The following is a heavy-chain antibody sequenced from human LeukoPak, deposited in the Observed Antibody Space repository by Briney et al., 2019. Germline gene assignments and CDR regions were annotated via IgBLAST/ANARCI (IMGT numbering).Heavy chain of an antibody. D-gene: IGHD4-17*01. V-gene: IGHV3-74*03. CDR1: GVTFSRYW. J-gene: IGHJ4*02. Sequence: GGSLRLSCAASGVTFSRYWMHWVRQAPGKGLLWVSRINGDGTSTKYADSVKGRFTISRDNARHTLYLQMNSLRAEDTAVYYCARASTTVPNLLDYWGQGTLVTVSS. CDR2: INGDGTST. CDR3: ARASTTVPNLLDY.